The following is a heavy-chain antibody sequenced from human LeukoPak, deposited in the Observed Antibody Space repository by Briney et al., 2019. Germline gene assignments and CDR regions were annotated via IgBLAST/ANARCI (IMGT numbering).Heavy chain of an antibody. CDR1: GFTFSSYE. CDR3: ARARYDSSGFLDY. CDR2: ISSSGSTI. D-gene: IGHD3-22*01. J-gene: IGHJ4*02. Sequence: GGSLRLSCAASGFTFSSYEMNWVRQAPGKGLEWVSYISSSGSTIYYADSVKGRFTISRDNAKNSLYLQMNSLRAEDTAVYYCARARYDSSGFLDYWGQGTLVTVSS. V-gene: IGHV3-48*03.